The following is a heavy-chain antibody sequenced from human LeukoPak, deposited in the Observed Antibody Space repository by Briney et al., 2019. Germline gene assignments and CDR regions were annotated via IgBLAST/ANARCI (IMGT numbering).Heavy chain of an antibody. CDR3: ARSHSSSWYYFDY. J-gene: IGHJ4*02. CDR2: ISSSSSYI. Sequence: GGSLRLSCAASGFTFSSYSMNWVRQAPGKGLEWVSSISSSSSYIYYADSVKGRFTISRDNAKNSLYLQMNSLRAEDTAEYYCARSHSSSWYYFDYWGQGTLVTVSS. D-gene: IGHD6-13*01. CDR1: GFTFSSYS. V-gene: IGHV3-21*01.